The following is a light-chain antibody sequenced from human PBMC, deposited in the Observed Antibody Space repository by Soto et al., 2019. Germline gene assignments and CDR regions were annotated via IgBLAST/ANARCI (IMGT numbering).Light chain of an antibody. CDR2: DTY. V-gene: IGKV3-11*01. CDR3: QQRTSWRGT. J-gene: IGKJ1*01. Sequence: IVLTQSPATLSLSPGERGTLSCRASQSVNNYLGWYQQKPGQPPRLLIYDTYRMATGVPARFSGSGSGTDFTLTSSSLEPEDFAVYYCQQRTSWRGTFGQGNKVESK. CDR1: QSVNNY.